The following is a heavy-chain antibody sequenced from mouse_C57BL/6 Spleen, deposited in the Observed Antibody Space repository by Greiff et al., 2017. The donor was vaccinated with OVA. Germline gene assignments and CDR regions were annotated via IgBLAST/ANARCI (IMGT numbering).Heavy chain of an antibody. CDR1: GYTFTSYW. J-gene: IGHJ3*01. V-gene: IGHV1-55*01. Sequence: QVQLQQPGAELVKPGASVKMSCKASGYTFTSYWITWVKQRPGQGLEWIGDIYPGSGSTNYNEKLKSKATLTVATSSSTAYLQLSSLTSEDSAVYYGAAPSYYSNYEGFAYWGQGTLVTVSA. CDR3: AAPSYYSNYEGFAY. CDR2: IYPGSGST. D-gene: IGHD2-5*01.